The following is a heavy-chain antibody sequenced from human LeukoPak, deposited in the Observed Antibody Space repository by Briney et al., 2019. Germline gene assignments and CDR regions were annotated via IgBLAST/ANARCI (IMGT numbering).Heavy chain of an antibody. CDR1: GFTFSSYG. J-gene: IGHJ5*02. CDR2: ISYDGSNK. CDR3: AKGFHGYSSSWYSGNWFDP. D-gene: IGHD6-13*01. V-gene: IGHV3-30*18. Sequence: GGSLRLSCAASGFTFSSYGMHWVRQAPGKGLEWVAVISYDGSNKYYADSVKGRFTISRDNSKNTLYLQMNSLRAEDTAVYYCAKGFHGYSSSWYSGNWFDPWGQGTLVTVSS.